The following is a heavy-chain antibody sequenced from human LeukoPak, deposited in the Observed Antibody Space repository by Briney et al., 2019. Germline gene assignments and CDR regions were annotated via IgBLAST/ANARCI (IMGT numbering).Heavy chain of an antibody. J-gene: IGHJ6*02. Sequence: SETLSLTCAVYGGSFSGYYWSWIRQPPGKGLEWIGEINHSGSTNYNPSLKSRVTISVDTSKNQFSLKLSSVTAADTAVYYCARDLLIYYYGMDVWGQGTTVTVSS. CDR3: ARDLLIYYYGMDV. D-gene: IGHD2-21*01. V-gene: IGHV4-34*01. CDR2: INHSGST. CDR1: GGSFSGYY.